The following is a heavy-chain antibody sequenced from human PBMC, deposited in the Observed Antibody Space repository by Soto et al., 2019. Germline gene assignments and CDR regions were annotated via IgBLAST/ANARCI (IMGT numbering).Heavy chain of an antibody. CDR3: SRSLAIDFDS. CDR1: GFNFAAYT. J-gene: IGHJ4*02. V-gene: IGHV3-49*04. Sequence: PGGSLRLSCSASGFNFAAYTMSWARLTPGKGLEWVGFIRRIAYGGTTDYAASVKGRFTISRGDSRKIVYLQMSRLKIEDTAVYYCSRSLAIDFDSWGQGTLVTVSS. CDR2: IRRIAYGGTT.